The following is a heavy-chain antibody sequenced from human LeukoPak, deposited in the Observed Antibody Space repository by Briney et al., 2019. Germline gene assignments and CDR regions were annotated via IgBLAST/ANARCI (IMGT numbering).Heavy chain of an antibody. CDR3: VRDSRYCPDV. V-gene: IGHV3-23*01. CDR2: ISGGGGTT. D-gene: IGHD2-8*02. Sequence: GGSLRLSCAASGFTFVNYAMNWVGQVPGKGLEWVSAISGGGGTTFYADSVKGRFTSFRDNSKNTLYLQMNSLRAEDTAVYYCVRDSRYCPDVWGQGTTVTVSS. CDR1: GFTFVNYA. J-gene: IGHJ6*02.